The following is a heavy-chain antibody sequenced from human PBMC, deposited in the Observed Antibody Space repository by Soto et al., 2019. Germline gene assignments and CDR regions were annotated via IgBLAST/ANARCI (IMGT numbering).Heavy chain of an antibody. V-gene: IGHV4-31*03. Sequence: QVQLQESGPGLVKPSQTLSLTCTVSGGSISSGGYYWSWIRQHPGKGLEWIGYIYYSGSTYYNPSLKSRVTISVDTSKNQFSLKLSSVTAADTAVYYCGSGVLASVGGGFGEFKDMDVWGQGTTVTVSS. J-gene: IGHJ6*02. CDR3: GSGVLASVGGGFGEFKDMDV. CDR2: IYYSGST. CDR1: GGSISSGGYY. D-gene: IGHD3-10*01.